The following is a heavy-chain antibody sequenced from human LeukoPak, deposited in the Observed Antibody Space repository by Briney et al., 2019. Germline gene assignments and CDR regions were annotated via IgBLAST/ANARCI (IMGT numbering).Heavy chain of an antibody. D-gene: IGHD5-18*01. Sequence: GGSLRLSCAASGFTFSSYAMHWVRQAPGKGLEWVAVISYDGSNKYYADSVKGRFTISRDNSKNTLYLQMNSLRAEDTAVYYCARDTAMGDGMDVWGQGTTVTVSS. J-gene: IGHJ6*02. CDR2: ISYDGSNK. CDR3: ARDTAMGDGMDV. CDR1: GFTFSSYA. V-gene: IGHV3-30-3*01.